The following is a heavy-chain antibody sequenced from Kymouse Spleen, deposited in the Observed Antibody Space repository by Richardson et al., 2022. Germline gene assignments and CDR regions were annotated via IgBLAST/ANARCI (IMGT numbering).Heavy chain of an antibody. CDR2: INHSGST. J-gene: IGHJ4*02. Sequence: QVQLQQWGAGLLKPSETLSLTCAVYGGSFSGYYWSWIRQPPGKGLEWIGEINHSGSTNYNPSLKSRVTISVDTSKNQFSLKLSSVTAADTAVYYCARGEGSGSYWFDYWGQGTLVTVSS. CDR1: GGSFSGYY. CDR3: ARGEGSGSYWFDY. D-gene: IGHD3-10*01. V-gene: IGHV4-34*01.